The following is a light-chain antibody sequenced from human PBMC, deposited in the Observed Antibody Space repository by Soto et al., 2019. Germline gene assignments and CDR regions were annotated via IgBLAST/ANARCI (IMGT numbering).Light chain of an antibody. V-gene: IGLV2-14*01. J-gene: IGLJ1*01. CDR3: SSYTSSSTQV. Sequence: QSALTQPASVSGSPGQSITISCTGTSSDVGGYNYVSWYQQYPGKAPKLMIYEVSNRPSGVSNRFSGSKSGNTASLTISGLQAEDEADYYCSSYTSSSTQVFGTGTKVTVL. CDR1: SSDVGGYNY. CDR2: EVS.